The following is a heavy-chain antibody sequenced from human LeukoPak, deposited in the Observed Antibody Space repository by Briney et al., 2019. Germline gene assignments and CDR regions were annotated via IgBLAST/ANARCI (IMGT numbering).Heavy chain of an antibody. CDR2: INPNSGGT. CDR3: ARDRALSGSYLYYFDY. J-gene: IGHJ4*02. Sequence: ASVKVSCKASGYTFTGYYMHWVRQAPGQGLEWMGWINPNSGGTNYAQKFQGRVTMTRDTSISTAYMELSRLRSDDMAVYYCARDRALSGSYLYYFDYWGQGTLVTVSS. CDR1: GYTFTGYY. D-gene: IGHD1-26*01. V-gene: IGHV1-2*02.